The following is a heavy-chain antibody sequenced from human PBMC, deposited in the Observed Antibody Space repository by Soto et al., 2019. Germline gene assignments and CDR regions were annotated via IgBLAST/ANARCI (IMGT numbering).Heavy chain of an antibody. Sequence: QVQLVESGGGVVQPGRSLRLSCAASGFTFSSYAMHWVRQAPGKGLEWVAVISYDGSNKYYADSVKGRFTISRDNSKNTLYLQMNSLRAEDTAVYYCARVSYYGSSGYSIWGDGDYWGQGTLVTVSS. CDR3: ARVSYYGSSGYSIWGDGDY. CDR2: ISYDGSNK. D-gene: IGHD3-22*01. CDR1: GFTFSSYA. V-gene: IGHV3-30-3*01. J-gene: IGHJ4*02.